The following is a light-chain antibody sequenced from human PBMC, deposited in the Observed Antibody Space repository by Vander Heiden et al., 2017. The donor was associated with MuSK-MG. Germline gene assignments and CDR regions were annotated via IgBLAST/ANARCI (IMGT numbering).Light chain of an antibody. Sequence: QSALTQPASVSGSPGQSITVSCTGTGSDVGGYKFVSWYQHHPGKGPKLLIYEVTFRPSGISSRFSGSQSGNTASLTISGLQAEDEADYYCCSFGTSGTYVFGTGTKVTVL. CDR1: GSDVGGYKF. V-gene: IGLV2-14*01. J-gene: IGLJ1*01. CDR3: CSFGTSGTYV. CDR2: EVT.